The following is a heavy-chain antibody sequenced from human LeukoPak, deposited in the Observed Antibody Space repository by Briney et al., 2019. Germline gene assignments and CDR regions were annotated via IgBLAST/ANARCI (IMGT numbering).Heavy chain of an antibody. Sequence: SETLSLTCAISGDSVSSSDWWSWVRQPPGKGLEWIGEIYHSGATNYNPSLKSRVTMSVDKSGNQFSLKLYSVTAADTAVYYCARDARPSMVIYYGMDVWGQGTTVTVSS. D-gene: IGHD3-22*01. CDR3: ARDARPSMVIYYGMDV. J-gene: IGHJ6*02. CDR2: IYHSGAT. CDR1: GDSVSSSDW. V-gene: IGHV4-4*02.